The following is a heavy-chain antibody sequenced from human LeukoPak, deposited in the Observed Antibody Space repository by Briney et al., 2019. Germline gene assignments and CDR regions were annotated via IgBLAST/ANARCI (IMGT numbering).Heavy chain of an antibody. CDR3: AKDRDELVPDY. Sequence: GGSLRLSCAASGFTFSSYGMHWVRQAPGKGLEWVAVISYDGSNKYYADSVKGRFTISRDNSKNTLYLRMNSLRAEDTAVYYCAKDRDELVPDYWGQGTLVTVSS. CDR2: ISYDGSNK. V-gene: IGHV3-30*18. CDR1: GFTFSSYG. D-gene: IGHD3-9*01. J-gene: IGHJ4*02.